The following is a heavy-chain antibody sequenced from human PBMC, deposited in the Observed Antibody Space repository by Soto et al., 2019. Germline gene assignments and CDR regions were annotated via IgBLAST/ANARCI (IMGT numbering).Heavy chain of an antibody. D-gene: IGHD6-25*01. CDR3: TADIPNISANYGMDV. CDR2: IKTKIEGGTT. Sequence: GSLRLSCAASGFIFSNTWINWVRQAPGKGLEWVGRIKTKIEGGTTNYAAPVKGRFTVSGDDSKNTVYLHMNSLRTEDTAVYYCTADIPNISANYGMDVWGQGTTVTV. V-gene: IGHV3-15*07. CDR1: GFIFSNTW. J-gene: IGHJ6*02.